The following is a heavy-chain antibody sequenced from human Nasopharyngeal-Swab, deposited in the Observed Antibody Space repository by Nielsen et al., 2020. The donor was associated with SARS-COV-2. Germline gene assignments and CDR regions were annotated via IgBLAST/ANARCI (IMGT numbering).Heavy chain of an antibody. CDR2: MNPNSGNT. CDR3: TAMVTGLLYYYYGMDV. V-gene: IGHV1-8*02. D-gene: IGHD5-18*01. CDR1: GYTFTSYG. Sequence: ASVKVSCKASGYTFTSYGISWVRQATGQGLEWMGWMNPNSGNTGYAQKFQGRVTMTRNTSISTAYMELSSLRSEDTAVYYCTAMVTGLLYYYYGMDVWGQGTTVTVSS. J-gene: IGHJ6*02.